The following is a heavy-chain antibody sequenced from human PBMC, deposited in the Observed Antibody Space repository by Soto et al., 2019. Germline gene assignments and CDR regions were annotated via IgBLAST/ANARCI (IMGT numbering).Heavy chain of an antibody. CDR3: ARHYGSGSYLGSYSDY. CDR2: ISAYNGNT. D-gene: IGHD3-10*01. Sequence: ASVKVSCKASGYTFTSYGISWVRQAPGQGLEWMGWISAYNGNTNYAQKLQGRVTMTTDTSTSTAYMELRSLRSDDTAVYYCARHYGSGSYLGSYSDYWGQGTLVTVSS. CDR1: GYTFTSYG. J-gene: IGHJ4*02. V-gene: IGHV1-18*01.